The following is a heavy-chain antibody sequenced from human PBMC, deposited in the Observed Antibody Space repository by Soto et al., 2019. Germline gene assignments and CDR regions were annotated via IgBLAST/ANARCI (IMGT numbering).Heavy chain of an antibody. CDR3: ARYYCSSTSCYPPDAFDI. Sequence: SETLSLTCTVSGGSISSYYWSWIRQPAGKGLEWIGRIYTSGSTNYNPSLKSRVTMSVDTSKNQFSLKLSSVTVADTAVYYCARYYCSSTSCYPPDAFDIWGQGTMVTVSS. V-gene: IGHV4-4*07. CDR1: GGSISSYY. J-gene: IGHJ3*02. D-gene: IGHD2-2*01. CDR2: IYTSGST.